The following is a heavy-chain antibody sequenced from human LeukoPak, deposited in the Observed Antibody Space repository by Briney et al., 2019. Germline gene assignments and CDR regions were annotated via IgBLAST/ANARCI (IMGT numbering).Heavy chain of an antibody. CDR1: GYTFTSYG. Sequence: GASVKVSCKASGYTFTSYGISWVRQAPGQGLEWMGWISAYNGNTNYAQKLQGRVTMTTDTSTSTAYMELRSLRPDDTAVYYCARGGYNANYTNWFDPWGQGTLVTVSS. V-gene: IGHV1-18*01. J-gene: IGHJ5*02. D-gene: IGHD5-24*01. CDR3: ARGGYNANYTNWFDP. CDR2: ISAYNGNT.